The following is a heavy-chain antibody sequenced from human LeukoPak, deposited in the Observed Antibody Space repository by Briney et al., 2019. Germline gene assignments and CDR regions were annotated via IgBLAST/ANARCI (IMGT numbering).Heavy chain of an antibody. CDR3: ARGPVVAYVSGGYYYFDY. J-gene: IGHJ4*01. D-gene: IGHD3-22*01. CDR2: INPNSGGT. V-gene: IGHV1-2*02. Sequence: ASVKVSCKASGYTFTGYYMHWVRQAPGQGLEWMGWINPNSGGTNYAQKFQGRVTMTRDTSTSTAYMELSRLRSDDTAVYYCARGPVVAYVSGGYYYFDYWGHGTLVTVSS. CDR1: GYTFTGYY.